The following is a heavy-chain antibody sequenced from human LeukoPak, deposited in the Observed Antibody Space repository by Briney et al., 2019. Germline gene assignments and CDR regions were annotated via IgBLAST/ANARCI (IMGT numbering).Heavy chain of an antibody. CDR3: ARVGWFGELLPLDY. V-gene: IGHV1-18*01. Sequence: ASVKVSCKASGYTFTSYGISWVRQAPGQGLEWMGWISAYNGNTNYAQKFQGRVTMTRDTSISTAYMELSRLRSDDTAVYYCARVGWFGELLPLDYWGQGTLVTVSS. CDR2: ISAYNGNT. D-gene: IGHD3-10*01. J-gene: IGHJ4*02. CDR1: GYTFTSYG.